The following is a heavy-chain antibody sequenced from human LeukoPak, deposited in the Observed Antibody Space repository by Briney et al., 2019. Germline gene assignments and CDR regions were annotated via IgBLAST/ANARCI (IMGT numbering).Heavy chain of an antibody. CDR3: AKQAGAAGYYGSGSYYEY. D-gene: IGHD3-10*01. J-gene: IGHJ4*02. V-gene: IGHV3-23*01. CDR1: GITFSSYA. Sequence: PGGPLRLSCAASGITFSSYAMSWVRQAPGKGLEWVSAISGSGGSTYYADSVKGRLTISRKNSKNTLYLQMNSLRAEDTAVYYCAKQAGAAGYYGSGSYYEYWGQGTLVTVSS. CDR2: ISGSGGST.